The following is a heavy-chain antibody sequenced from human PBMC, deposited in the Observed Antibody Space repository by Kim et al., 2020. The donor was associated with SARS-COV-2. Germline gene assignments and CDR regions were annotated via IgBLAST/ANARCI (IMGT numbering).Heavy chain of an antibody. CDR3: ARSPLRSTSTTSYYMDV. V-gene: IGHV3-30*07. D-gene: IGHD2-2*01. J-gene: IGHJ6*03. Sequence: SVKGRFTISRDNSRNTLLLQMNSLIADDTAVYFCARSPLRSTSTTSYYMDVWGKGTTVTVSS.